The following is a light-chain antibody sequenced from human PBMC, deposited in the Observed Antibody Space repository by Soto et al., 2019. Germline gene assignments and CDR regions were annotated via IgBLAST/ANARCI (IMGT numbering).Light chain of an antibody. CDR2: GHN. Sequence: QSVLTQPPSASGTPGQRVSTSCSGSTSNIGRNDVNWYQQLPGTAPKLLIYGHNQRPSGVPERFSGSKSGTSASLAISGLQSEDEADYYCASWDDSVNAPVFGGGTKVTVL. CDR1: TSNIGRND. CDR3: ASWDDSVNAPV. J-gene: IGLJ2*01. V-gene: IGLV1-44*01.